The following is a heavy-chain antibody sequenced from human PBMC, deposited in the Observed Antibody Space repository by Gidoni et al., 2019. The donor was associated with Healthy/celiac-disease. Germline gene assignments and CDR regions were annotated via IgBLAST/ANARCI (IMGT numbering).Heavy chain of an antibody. Sequence: QVQLQESGPGLVKPSETLSLTCTVSGGSISSYYWSWIRQPPGKGLEWIGYIYYSGSTNYNPSLKSRVIISVDTSKNQFSLKLSSVTAADTAVYYCARTGIAAALDYWGQGTLVTVSS. CDR1: GGSISSYY. CDR2: IYYSGST. J-gene: IGHJ4*02. CDR3: ARTGIAAALDY. D-gene: IGHD6-13*01. V-gene: IGHV4-59*01.